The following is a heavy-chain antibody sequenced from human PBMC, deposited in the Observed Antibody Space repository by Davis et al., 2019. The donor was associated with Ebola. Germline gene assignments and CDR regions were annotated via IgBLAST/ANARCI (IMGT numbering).Heavy chain of an antibody. J-gene: IGHJ6*02. CDR3: ARDYEQLVSYYYYGMDV. D-gene: IGHD6-6*01. V-gene: IGHV3-48*04. Sequence: PGGSLRLSCAASGFTFSSYSMNWVRQAPGKGLEWVSYISSSGSTIYYADSVKGRFTISRDNAKNSLYLQMNSLRAEDTAVYYCARDYEQLVSYYYYGMDVWGQGTTVTVSS. CDR1: GFTFSSYS. CDR2: ISSSGSTI.